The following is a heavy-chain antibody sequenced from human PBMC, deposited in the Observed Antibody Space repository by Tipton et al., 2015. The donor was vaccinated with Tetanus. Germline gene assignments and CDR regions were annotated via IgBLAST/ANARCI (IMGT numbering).Heavy chain of an antibody. J-gene: IGHJ4*02. V-gene: IGHV4-59*08. CDR2: IHSSGST. D-gene: IGHD3-9*01. Sequence: TLSLTCTVSGGSISSYYWSWIRQPPGKGPEWIGQIHSSGSTNYIPSLKSRVTMSVDASKNQFSLELTSVTAADTAVYYCARRAGAGATIWGTDYWGQGTLVTVSS. CDR1: GGSISSYY. CDR3: ARRAGAGATIWGTDY.